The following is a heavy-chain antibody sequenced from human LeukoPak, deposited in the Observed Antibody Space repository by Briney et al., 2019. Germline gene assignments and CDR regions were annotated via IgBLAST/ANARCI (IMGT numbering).Heavy chain of an antibody. CDR1: GFTFSDYY. Sequence: PGGSLRLSCAASGFTFSDYYINWIRQAPGKGLEWVSHISSSGRLMQYADSVKGRFTITRDNAQNFMSLPMNSLKPEDTAVYYCAKDAIRRITIFGVVTNYFDYWGQGTLVTVSS. CDR2: ISSSGRLM. J-gene: IGHJ4*02. CDR3: AKDAIRRITIFGVVTNYFDY. V-gene: IGHV3-11*01. D-gene: IGHD3-3*01.